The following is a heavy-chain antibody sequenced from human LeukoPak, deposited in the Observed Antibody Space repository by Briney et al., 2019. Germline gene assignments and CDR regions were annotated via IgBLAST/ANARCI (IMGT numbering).Heavy chain of an antibody. Sequence: PSETLSLTCTVSGGSISSSSYYWGWIRQPPGKGLEWTGSIYYSGSTYYNPSLKSRVTISVDTSKNQFSLKLSSVTAADTAVYYCARVRESDSSGYYSFLGVDYWGQGTLVTVSS. J-gene: IGHJ4*02. CDR2: IYYSGST. D-gene: IGHD3-22*01. V-gene: IGHV4-39*07. CDR1: GGSISSSSYY. CDR3: ARVRESDSSGYYSFLGVDY.